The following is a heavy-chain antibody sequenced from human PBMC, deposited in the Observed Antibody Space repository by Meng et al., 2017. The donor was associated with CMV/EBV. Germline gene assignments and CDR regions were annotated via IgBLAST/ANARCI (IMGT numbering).Heavy chain of an antibody. V-gene: IGHV3-21*01. J-gene: IGHJ6*02. CDR2: ISSGSSYI. CDR1: GFTFSSYW. CDR3: ARESVAAPPAGYGMDV. Sequence: GESLKISCAASGFTFSSYWMSWVRQAPGKGLEWVSSISSGSSYIYYADSVKGRFTISRDNAKNTLYLQMNSLRAEDTAVYYCARESVAAPPAGYGMDVWGQGTTVTVSS. D-gene: IGHD6-6*01.